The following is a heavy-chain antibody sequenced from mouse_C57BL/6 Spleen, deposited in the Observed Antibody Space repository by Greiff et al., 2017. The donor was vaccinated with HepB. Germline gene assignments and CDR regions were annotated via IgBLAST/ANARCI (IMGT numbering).Heavy chain of an antibody. J-gene: IGHJ4*01. CDR2: ISSGSSTI. CDR1: GFTFSDYG. V-gene: IGHV5-17*01. Sequence: DVQLVESGGGLVKPGGSLKLSCAASGFTFSDYGMHWVRQAPEKGLEWVAYISSGSSTIYYADTVKGRFTISRDNAKNTLFLQMTSLRSEDTAMYYCARPYGNYYAMDYWGQGTSVTVSS. D-gene: IGHD2-1*01. CDR3: ARPYGNYYAMDY.